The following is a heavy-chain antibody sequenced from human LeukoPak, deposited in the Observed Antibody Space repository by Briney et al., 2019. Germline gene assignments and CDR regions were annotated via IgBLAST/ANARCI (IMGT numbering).Heavy chain of an antibody. Sequence: GASVKVSCKASGYTFTSYYMHWVRQAPGQGLEWMGIIDPSGGSTSYAQKFQGRVTMTRDMSTSTVYMELSSLRSEDTAVYYCARSTCGGDCYSDYWGQGTLVTVSS. D-gene: IGHD2-21*02. V-gene: IGHV1-46*01. CDR1: GYTFTSYY. J-gene: IGHJ4*02. CDR2: IDPSGGST. CDR3: ARSTCGGDCYSDY.